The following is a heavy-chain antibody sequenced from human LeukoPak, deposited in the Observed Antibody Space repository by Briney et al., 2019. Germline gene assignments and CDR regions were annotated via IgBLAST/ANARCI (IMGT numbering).Heavy chain of an antibody. D-gene: IGHD4-17*01. CDR1: GVSFSTYY. CDR2: VNHSGYT. J-gene: IGHJ4*02. Sequence: PSETLSLTCAVSGVSFSTYYWSWIRQSPEKGLEWIGEVNHSGYTNYNPSPKSRVTISVDTSKNQFSLKLSSVTAADTAVYYCTRQLYGSDYWGQGTLVTVSS. V-gene: IGHV4-34*01. CDR3: TRQLYGSDY.